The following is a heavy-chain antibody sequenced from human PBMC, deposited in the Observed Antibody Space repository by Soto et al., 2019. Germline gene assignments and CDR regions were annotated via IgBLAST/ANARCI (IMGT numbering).Heavy chain of an antibody. V-gene: IGHV6-1*01. J-gene: IGHJ6*02. CDR1: GDTVSSNSVA. D-gene: IGHD2-15*01. CDR3: ARSEEDSDYYYYGMDV. CDR2: TYYRSRWYS. Sequence: SQTLSLTCVRSGDTVSSNSVAWNWVRQSPSRGLEWLGRTYYRSRWYSDYAVSVRSRIDINADTSKNQVSLQLNSVTPEDTAVYYCARSEEDSDYYYYGMDVWGQGTTVTVSS.